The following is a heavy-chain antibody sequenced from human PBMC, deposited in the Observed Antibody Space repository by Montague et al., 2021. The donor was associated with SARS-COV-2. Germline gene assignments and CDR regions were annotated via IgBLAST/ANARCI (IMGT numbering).Heavy chain of an antibody. D-gene: IGHD1-26*01. CDR1: GGSISSSSYY. J-gene: IGHJ4*02. CDR3: VEIVGATDY. CDR2: IYYSGST. V-gene: IGHV4-39*01. Sequence: SETLSLTCTVSGGSISSSSYYWGWLRQPPGKGLEWLGSIYYSGSTYYNPSLKSRVTISVDTSKNQFSLKLSSVTAADTAVYYCVEIVGATDYWGQGTLVTVSS.